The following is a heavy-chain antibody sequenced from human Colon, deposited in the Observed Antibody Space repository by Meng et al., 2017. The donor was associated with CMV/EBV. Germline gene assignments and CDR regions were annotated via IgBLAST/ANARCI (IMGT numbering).Heavy chain of an antibody. CDR3: ARAFSGYDSYYYYGMDV. CDR1: GGSISSYY. CDR2: IYYSGST. Sequence: SETLSLTCTVSGGSISSYYWSWIRQPPGKGLEWIGYIYYSGSTNYNPSLKSRVTISVDTSKNQFSLKLSSVTAADTAVYYCARAFSGYDSYYYYGMDVWRQGTTVTVSS. D-gene: IGHD5-12*01. J-gene: IGHJ6*02. V-gene: IGHV4-59*01.